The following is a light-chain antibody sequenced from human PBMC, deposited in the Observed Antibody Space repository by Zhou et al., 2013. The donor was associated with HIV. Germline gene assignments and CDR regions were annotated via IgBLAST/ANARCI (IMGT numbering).Light chain of an antibody. CDR2: DAS. Sequence: EIVLTQSPATLSLSPGERATLSCRASQSVSSYLAWYQQKPGQAPRLLIYDASNRATGIPARFSGSGSGTDFTLTISSLDPEDFAVYYCQQRSNWPLTFGGGTKVE. J-gene: IGKJ4*01. V-gene: IGKV3-11*01. CDR1: QSVSSY. CDR3: QQRSNWPLT.